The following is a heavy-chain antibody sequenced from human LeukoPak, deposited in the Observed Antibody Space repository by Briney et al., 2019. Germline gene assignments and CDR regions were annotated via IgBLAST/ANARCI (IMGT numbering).Heavy chain of an antibody. V-gene: IGHV1-69*01. Sequence: ASVKVSCKASGGTFSSYAISWVRQAPGQGLEWMGGIIPIFGTANYAQKFQGRVTITADESTSTAYMELSSLRSEDTAVYYCVRDCSGGSSYDRFDYWGQGTLVTVSS. CDR2: IIPIFGTA. D-gene: IGHD2-15*01. CDR3: VRDCSGGSSYDRFDY. CDR1: GGTFSSYA. J-gene: IGHJ4*02.